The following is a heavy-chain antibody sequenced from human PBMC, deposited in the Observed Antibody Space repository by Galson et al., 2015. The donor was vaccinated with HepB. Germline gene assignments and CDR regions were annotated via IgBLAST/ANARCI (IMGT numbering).Heavy chain of an antibody. Sequence: SLILSCAASGFTFSNFAMSWVRQAPGKGLEWVSAITDSGTTYYADSVKGRFTISRDNSKNTLYLQMNRLRADDTDVYFCLGDTGLVEFDYWGQGTLVTVSS. CDR1: GFTFSNFA. D-gene: IGHD2-15*01. CDR2: ITDSGTT. V-gene: IGHV3-23*01. J-gene: IGHJ4*02. CDR3: LGDTGLVEFDY.